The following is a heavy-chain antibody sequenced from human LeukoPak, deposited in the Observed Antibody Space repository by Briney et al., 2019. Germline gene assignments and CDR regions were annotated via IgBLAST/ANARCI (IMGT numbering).Heavy chain of an antibody. J-gene: IGHJ4*02. V-gene: IGHV1-69*05. Sequence: SVKVSCKASGGTFSSYAISWVRQAPGQRLEWMGGIIPIFGTANYAQKFQGRVTITTDESTSTAYMELSSLRSEDTAVYYCARDQGGVTGTPYYFDYWGQGTPVTVSS. CDR1: GGTFSSYA. CDR3: ARDQGGVTGTPYYFDY. D-gene: IGHD1-20*01. CDR2: IIPIFGTA.